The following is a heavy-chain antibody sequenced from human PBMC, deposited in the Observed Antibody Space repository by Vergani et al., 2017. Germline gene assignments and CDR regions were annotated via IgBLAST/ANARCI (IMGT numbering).Heavy chain of an antibody. J-gene: IGHJ4*02. D-gene: IGHD5-12*01. CDR3: TRQPQEGASGPPSVPT. CDR1: GASISSGDSY. V-gene: IGHV4-30-4*08. Sequence: QVQLQESGPGVVKPSQTLSLTCSVSGASISSGDSYWSWIRQTPGKGLEWIGYIAHTGASYYNPSLRSRLSISLDTSRNQFSLKLTSVTAEDTAVYYCTRQPQEGASGPPSVPTWGQGISVIVSS. CDR2: IAHTGAS.